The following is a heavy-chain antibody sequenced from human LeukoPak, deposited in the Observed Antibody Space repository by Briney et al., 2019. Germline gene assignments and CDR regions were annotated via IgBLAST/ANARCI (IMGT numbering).Heavy chain of an antibody. CDR3: ARADCSSSTCYLRRSWFDP. CDR1: GFTLSSYD. J-gene: IGHJ5*02. CDR2: ISTSSRYI. Sequence: PGGSLRLSCAASGFTLSSYDMNWVRQAPGKGLEWVSSISTSSRYIYYKDSVRGRFTISRDDAKNSLYLEMNSLRAEDTAVYYCARADCSSSTCYLRRSWFDPWGQGTLVTVSS. D-gene: IGHD2-2*01. V-gene: IGHV3-21*01.